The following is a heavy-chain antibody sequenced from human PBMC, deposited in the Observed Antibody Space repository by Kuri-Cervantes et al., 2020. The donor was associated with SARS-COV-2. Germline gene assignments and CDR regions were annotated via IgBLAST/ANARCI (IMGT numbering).Heavy chain of an antibody. Sequence: SLKSSCAASGFTFDDYAMHWVRQAPGKGLEWVSGISWNSGSIGYADSVKGRFTISRDNAKNSLYLQMNSLRAEDTALYYCAKDIIAAAGMTIDYWGQGTLVTVSS. D-gene: IGHD6-13*01. CDR3: AKDIIAAAGMTIDY. J-gene: IGHJ4*02. CDR2: ISWNSGSI. V-gene: IGHV3-9*01. CDR1: GFTFDDYA.